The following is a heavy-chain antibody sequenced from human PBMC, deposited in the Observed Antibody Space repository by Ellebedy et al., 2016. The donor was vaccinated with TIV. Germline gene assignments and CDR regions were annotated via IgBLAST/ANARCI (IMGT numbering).Heavy chain of an antibody. J-gene: IGHJ4*02. D-gene: IGHD3-10*01. CDR1: GGSISSYY. Sequence: SETLSLTCTVSGGSISSYYWSWIRQPPGKGLEWIGYIYYSGSTNYNPSLKSRVTISVDTSKNQFSLKLSSVTAADTAVYYCARTERSLLPMVLDYWGQGTLVTVSS. CDR3: ARTERSLLPMVLDY. CDR2: IYYSGST. V-gene: IGHV4-59*01.